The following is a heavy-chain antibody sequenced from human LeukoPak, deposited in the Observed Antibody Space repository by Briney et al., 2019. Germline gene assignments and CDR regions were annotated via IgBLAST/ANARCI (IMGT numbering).Heavy chain of an antibody. CDR3: ASALDGYNFLFDY. J-gene: IGHJ4*02. CDR1: GGSFSGYY. Sequence: SETLSLTCAVYGGSFSGYYWSWIRQPPGKGLEWIGEINHSGSTNYNPSLKSRVTISVDTSKNQFSPKLSSVTAADTAVYYCASALDGYNFLFDYWGQGTLVTVSS. V-gene: IGHV4-34*01. CDR2: INHSGST. D-gene: IGHD5-24*01.